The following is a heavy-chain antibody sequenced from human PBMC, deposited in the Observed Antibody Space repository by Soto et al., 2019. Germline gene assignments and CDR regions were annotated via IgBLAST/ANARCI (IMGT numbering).Heavy chain of an antibody. CDR1: GFTFSTYA. Sequence: EVQLVESGGGLVQPGGSLRLSCAASGFTFSTYAMNWVRQAPGKGLEWVSYISSSSSDIYYADSVKGRFTISRDNAQNSLYLQMNSLKDEDTAVYYCATDSGNYPLDWFDPWGEGSLVTVSS. D-gene: IGHD1-26*01. CDR2: ISSSSSDI. J-gene: IGHJ5*02. CDR3: ATDSGNYPLDWFDP. V-gene: IGHV3-48*02.